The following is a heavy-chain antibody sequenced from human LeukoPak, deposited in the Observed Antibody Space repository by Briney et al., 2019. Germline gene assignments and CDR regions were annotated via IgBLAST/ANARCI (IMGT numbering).Heavy chain of an antibody. D-gene: IGHD6-19*01. Sequence: GGSLRLSRAASGFTVSSNYMSWVRQAPGKGLEWVSVIYSGGSTYYADSVKGRFTISRDNSKNTLYLQMNSLRAEDTAVYYCARDGDSSGWYYFDYWGQGTLVTVSS. CDR3: ARDGDSSGWYYFDY. CDR1: GFTVSSNY. J-gene: IGHJ4*02. V-gene: IGHV3-66*01. CDR2: IYSGGST.